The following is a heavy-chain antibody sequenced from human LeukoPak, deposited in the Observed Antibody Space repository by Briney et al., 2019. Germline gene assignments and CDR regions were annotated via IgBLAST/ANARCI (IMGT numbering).Heavy chain of an antibody. CDR1: GYTFTNFG. J-gene: IGHJ5*02. V-gene: IGHV1-18*01. D-gene: IGHD6-25*01. CDR2: ISAYNGNT. Sequence: ASVKVSCKASGYTFTNFGITWVRQPPGQGLEWMGWISAYNGNTKYAQNLQGRVTMTTDTSTSTAYMELRSLISDDTTIYYCARGGVVPATGSNWFDPWGQGTRVTVSS. CDR3: ARGGVVPATGSNWFDP.